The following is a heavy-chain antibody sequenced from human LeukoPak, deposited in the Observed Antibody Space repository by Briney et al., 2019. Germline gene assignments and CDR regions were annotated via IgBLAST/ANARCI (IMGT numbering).Heavy chain of an antibody. J-gene: IGHJ4*02. CDR1: GGSFSGYR. Sequence: SETLSLTCAVYGGSFSGYRWSWIRQPPGKGLEWIGEINHRGSTNYNPSLKSRVTISVDTSKNQFSLKLSSVTAADTAVYYCASTSAMLYFDYWGQGTLVTVSS. CDR3: ASTSAMLYFDY. D-gene: IGHD5-18*01. CDR2: INHRGST. V-gene: IGHV4-34*01.